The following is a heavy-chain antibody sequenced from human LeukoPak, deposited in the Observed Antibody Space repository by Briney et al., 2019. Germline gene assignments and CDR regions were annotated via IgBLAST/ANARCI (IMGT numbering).Heavy chain of an antibody. V-gene: IGHV1-69*01. J-gene: IGHJ4*02. D-gene: IGHD2-15*01. Sequence: SVKVSCKASGGTFSSYAISWVRQAPGQGLEWMGGIVPIFGTANYAQKFQGRVTITADESTSTAYMELSSLRSEDTAVYYCATRRRRYCSGGSCYTPWPPFDYWGQGTLVTVSS. CDR1: GGTFSSYA. CDR2: IVPIFGTA. CDR3: ATRRRRYCSGGSCYTPWPPFDY.